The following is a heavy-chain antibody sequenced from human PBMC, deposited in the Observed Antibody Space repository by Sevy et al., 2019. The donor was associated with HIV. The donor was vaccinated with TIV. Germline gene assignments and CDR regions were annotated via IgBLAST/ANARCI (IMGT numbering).Heavy chain of an antibody. CDR1: DGSFSGYY. CDR3: ARSPPVVVVPGAPSWFDP. Sequence: SETLSLTCGVHDGSFSGYYWNWIRQLPGKGLEWIGEINESGITYYNPSLKSRVTISVYTSKKQFSLKLNSVTAADTAVYFCARSPPVVVVPGAPSWFDPWGQGTLVTVSS. J-gene: IGHJ5*02. CDR2: INESGIT. V-gene: IGHV4-34*01. D-gene: IGHD2-2*01.